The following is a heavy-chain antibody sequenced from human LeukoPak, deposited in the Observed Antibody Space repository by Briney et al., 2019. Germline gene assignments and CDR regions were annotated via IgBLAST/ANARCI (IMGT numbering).Heavy chain of an antibody. CDR1: GGSFSGYY. CDR2: INHSGST. CDR3: ASRRGAFDY. Sequence: SETLSLTCAVYGGSFSGYYWSWIRQPPGKGLEWIGEINHSGSTNYNPSLKSRVTISVDTPKNQFSLKLSSVTAADTAVYYCASRRGAFDYWGQGTLVTVSS. J-gene: IGHJ4*02. V-gene: IGHV4-34*01. D-gene: IGHD3-10*01.